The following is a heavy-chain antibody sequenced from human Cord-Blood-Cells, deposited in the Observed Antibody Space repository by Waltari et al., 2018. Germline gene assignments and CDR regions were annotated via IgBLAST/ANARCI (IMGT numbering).Heavy chain of an antibody. CDR2: IYYSGST. V-gene: IGHV4-39*07. D-gene: IGHD3-22*01. Sequence: QLQLQESGPGLVKPSETLSLTCTVSGGSISRSSYYCGWIRLPHGKGLEWIGSIYYSGSTYYNPSLKSRVTISVDTSKNQFSLKLSSVTAADTAVYYCARLLSYYYDSSGSLGYFDLWGRGTLVTVSS. J-gene: IGHJ2*01. CDR1: GGSISRSSYY. CDR3: ARLLSYYYDSSGSLGYFDL.